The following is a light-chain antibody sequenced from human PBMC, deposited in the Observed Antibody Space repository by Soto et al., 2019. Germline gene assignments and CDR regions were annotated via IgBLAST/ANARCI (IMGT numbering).Light chain of an antibody. CDR1: SSDVGAYNS. Sequence: QSVLAQPASVSGSPGQSITISCTGTSSDVGAYNSVSWYQQHPHRAPQVIIYKGTQRPSGVSNRFSGSKSGNTASLTVSGLQTADEADYFCKSYAGSNTYVFGSGTKVTVL. CDR2: KGT. CDR3: KSYAGSNTYV. V-gene: IGLV2-14*02. J-gene: IGLJ1*01.